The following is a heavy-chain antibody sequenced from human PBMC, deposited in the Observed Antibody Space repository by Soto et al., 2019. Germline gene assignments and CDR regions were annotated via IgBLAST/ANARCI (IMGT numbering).Heavy chain of an antibody. J-gene: IGHJ3*01. CDR3: ARENPHSGAFDL. V-gene: IGHV3-23*01. CDR2: ISGSGGST. Sequence: GGSLRLSCAASGFTFSNYAMSWVRQAPGKGLEWVSAISGSGGSTYYADSVKGRFTISRDNSKNTLYLQMNSLRAGDTALYYCARENPHSGAFDLWGQGTMVTVS. CDR1: GFTFSNYA. D-gene: IGHD6-25*01.